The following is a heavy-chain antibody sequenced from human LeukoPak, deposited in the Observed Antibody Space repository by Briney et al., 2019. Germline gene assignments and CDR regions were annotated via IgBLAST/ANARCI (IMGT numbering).Heavy chain of an antibody. CDR3: ARVGGSSSSDY. CDR2: INAGNGNT. D-gene: IGHD6-13*01. V-gene: IGHV1-3*01. CDR1: GYIFISYA. Sequence: ASVKVSCKASGYIFISYAMHWVRQAPGQRLEWMGWINAGNGNTKYSQKFQGRVTITRDTSASTAYMELSSLRSEDTAVYYCARVGGSSSSDYWGQGTLVTVSS. J-gene: IGHJ4*02.